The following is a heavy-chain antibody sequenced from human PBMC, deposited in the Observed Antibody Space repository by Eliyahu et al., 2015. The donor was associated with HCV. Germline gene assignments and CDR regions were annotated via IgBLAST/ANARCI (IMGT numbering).Heavy chain of an antibody. CDR1: GGSITTYY. J-gene: IGHJ5*02. V-gene: IGHV4-59*01. D-gene: IGHD6-19*01. CDR3: ASGGGGIAVAGTGGWFDP. CDR2: IHYSGTT. Sequence: QVQLQESGPGLVKPSETLSLTXXXSGGSITTYYWSWIRQPPGKGLEWIGYIHYSGTTNXNPSLXSRVTXSXXTSKHQFSLNLTSVTAADTAVYYCASGGGGIAVAGTGGWFDPWGQGTLVTVSS.